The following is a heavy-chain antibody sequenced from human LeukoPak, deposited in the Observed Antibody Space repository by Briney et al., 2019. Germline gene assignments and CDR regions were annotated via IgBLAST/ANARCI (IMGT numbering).Heavy chain of an antibody. V-gene: IGHV3-23*01. CDR2: LSGSGSST. CDR3: AKTVAGEY. J-gene: IGHJ4*02. CDR1: GFTFSNFA. Sequence: GGSLRLSCTASGFTFSNFAMSWVRQAPGKGLEWVSALSGSGSSTYYADSVKGRFTISRDNSKNTLYLQMNSLRAEDTALYYCAKTVAGEYWGQGTLVTVSS. D-gene: IGHD6-19*01.